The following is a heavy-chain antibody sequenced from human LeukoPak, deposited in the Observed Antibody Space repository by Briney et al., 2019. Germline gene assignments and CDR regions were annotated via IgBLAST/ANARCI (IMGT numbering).Heavy chain of an antibody. J-gene: IGHJ4*02. Sequence: SETLSLTCTVSGGSISSYYCSWIRQPPGKGLEWIGYIYYSGSTNYNPSLKSRVTISVDTSKNQFSLKLSSVIAADTAVYYCARIDRQQLVDYYFDYWGQGTLVTVSS. D-gene: IGHD6-13*01. CDR2: IYYSGST. V-gene: IGHV4-59*08. CDR3: ARIDRQQLVDYYFDY. CDR1: GGSISSYY.